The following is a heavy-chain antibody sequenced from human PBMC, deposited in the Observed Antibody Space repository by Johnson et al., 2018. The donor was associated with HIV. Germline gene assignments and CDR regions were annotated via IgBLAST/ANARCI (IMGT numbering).Heavy chain of an antibody. CDR2: IYSGGST. V-gene: IGHV3-66*02. D-gene: IGHD6-13*01. CDR3: AREMAIAAAGHDAFDI. CDR1: GFTFSSYA. Sequence: VQLVESGGGLVQPGGSLRLSCAASGFTFSSYAMSRVRQAPGKGLEWVAVIYSGGSTYYADSVKGRFTISRDNSKNTLYLQMNSLRAEDTAVYYCAREMAIAAAGHDAFDIWGQGTMVTVSS. J-gene: IGHJ3*02.